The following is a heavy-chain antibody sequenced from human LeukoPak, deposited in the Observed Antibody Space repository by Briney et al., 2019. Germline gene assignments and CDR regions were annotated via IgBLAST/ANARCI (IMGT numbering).Heavy chain of an antibody. Sequence: GGSLRLSCAASGFTFTTYAMNWVRQAPGKGLEWVSGISASGGTTYYADSVKGRFTISRDNSKMTLYLQMNSLRGEDTALYYCAKVGGGHCSGGFCSNFDYWGQGALVTVSA. J-gene: IGHJ4*02. V-gene: IGHV3-23*01. D-gene: IGHD2-15*01. CDR1: GFTFTTYA. CDR2: ISASGGTT. CDR3: AKVGGGHCSGGFCSNFDY.